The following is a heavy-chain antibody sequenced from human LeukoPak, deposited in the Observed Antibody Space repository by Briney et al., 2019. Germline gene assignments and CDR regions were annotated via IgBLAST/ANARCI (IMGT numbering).Heavy chain of an antibody. CDR2: INASGSA. CDR3: ARQSYSSSSTGFDY. D-gene: IGHD6-6*01. Sequence: PSETLSLTCTVSGGSISSGSYYWSWIRQPAGKGLEWIGRINASGSANYNPSLKSRVTISVDTSKNQFSLKLSSVTAADTGVYYCARQSYSSSSTGFDYWGQGTLVTVSS. V-gene: IGHV4-61*02. J-gene: IGHJ4*02. CDR1: GGSISSGSYY.